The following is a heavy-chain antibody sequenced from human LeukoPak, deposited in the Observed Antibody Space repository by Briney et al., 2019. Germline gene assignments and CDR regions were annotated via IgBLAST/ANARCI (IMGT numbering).Heavy chain of an antibody. CDR3: ARDLVPAATPYNWFDL. CDR1: GFTFSSYW. CDR2: IKQDGSEK. D-gene: IGHD2-2*02. Sequence: GGSLRLSCAASGFTFSSYWMSWVRQAPGKGLEWVANIKQDGSEKYYVDSVKGRFTISRDNAKNSLYLQMNSLRAEDTAVYYCARDLVPAATPYNWFDLWGQGTLVTVSS. V-gene: IGHV3-7*01. J-gene: IGHJ5*02.